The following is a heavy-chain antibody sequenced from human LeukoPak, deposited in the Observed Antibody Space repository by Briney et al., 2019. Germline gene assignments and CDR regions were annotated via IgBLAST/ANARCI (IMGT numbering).Heavy chain of an antibody. Sequence: PGGSLRLSCAASGFTVGYNYMTWVRQAPGKGLEWVAAIYNSGSTYYADSVKGRFTISRDNSKNTMYLQMNSLKAEDTAVYYFARRPNPPGQIDHWGKGPWSPSPQ. J-gene: IGHJ4*03. CDR2: IYNSGST. CDR1: GFTVGYNY. D-gene: IGHD1-14*01. CDR3: ARRPNPPGQIDH. V-gene: IGHV3-66*04.